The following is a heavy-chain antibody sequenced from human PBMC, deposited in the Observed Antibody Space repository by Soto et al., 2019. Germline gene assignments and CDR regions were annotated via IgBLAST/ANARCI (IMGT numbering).Heavy chain of an antibody. CDR2: IRSKANSYAT. J-gene: IGHJ4*02. D-gene: IGHD5-12*01. V-gene: IGHV3-73*01. Sequence: GGSLRLSCAASGFTFSGSAMHWVRQASGKGLEWVGRIRSKANSYATAYAASVKGRFTISRDDSKNTAYLQMNSLKTEDTAVYYCTRQGDGYNSDYWGQGTLVTVSS. CDR1: GFTFSGSA. CDR3: TRQGDGYNSDY.